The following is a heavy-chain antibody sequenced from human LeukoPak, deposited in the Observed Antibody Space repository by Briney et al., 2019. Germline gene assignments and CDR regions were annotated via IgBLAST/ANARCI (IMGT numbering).Heavy chain of an antibody. Sequence: GGSLRLSCAASGFTFSSCGFNWVRQAPGKGLEWVSSIGPTGTDRYYADSVRGRFTISRDNAKNSMYQQMDSLRDEDTAVYHCATETIGRHYDYWGQGTLLTVSS. D-gene: IGHD1-14*01. CDR3: ATETIGRHYDY. CDR1: GFTFSSCG. CDR2: IGPTGTDR. V-gene: IGHV3-21*01. J-gene: IGHJ4*02.